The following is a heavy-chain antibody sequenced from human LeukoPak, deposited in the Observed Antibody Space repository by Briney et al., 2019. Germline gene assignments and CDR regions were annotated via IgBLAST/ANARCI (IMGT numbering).Heavy chain of an antibody. CDR2: ISGSGGST. D-gene: IGHD1-26*01. Sequence: GGSLRLSCAASGFTFSNYDMNWVRQAPGKGLEWVSDISGSGGSTYYADSVKSRFTISRDNSKNTLYLQMNSLRAEDTADYYCAKDQNGREQPEAFDYWGPGTLVAVSS. CDR1: GFTFSNYD. CDR3: AKDQNGREQPEAFDY. V-gene: IGHV3-23*01. J-gene: IGHJ4*02.